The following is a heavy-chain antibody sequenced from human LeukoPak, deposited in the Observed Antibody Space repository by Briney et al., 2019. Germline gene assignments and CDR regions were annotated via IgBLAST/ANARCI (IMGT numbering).Heavy chain of an antibody. CDR1: GFTFSSYA. CDR3: ARLSPYSGSGSYKNWFDP. CDR2: ISGSGGST. Sequence: GGSLRLSCAASGFTFSSYAMSWVRQAPGKGLEWVSAISGSGGSTYYADSVKGRFTISRDNSKNTLYLQMNSLRADDTAVYYCARLSPYSGSGSYKNWFDPWGQGTLVTVSS. D-gene: IGHD3-10*01. V-gene: IGHV3-23*01. J-gene: IGHJ5*02.